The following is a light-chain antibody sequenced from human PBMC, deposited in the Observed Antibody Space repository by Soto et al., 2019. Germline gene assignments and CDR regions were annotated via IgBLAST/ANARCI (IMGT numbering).Light chain of an antibody. CDR1: QTIDNT. Sequence: EIVMTQSPATLSLSPGERATLSCRASQTIDNTLAWYQRKPGQAPRLLIYGASNRATGIPDRFSGSGSGTDITLTISRLEPEDFAVYYCQQYGSSPPITFGQGTRLEIK. CDR2: GAS. J-gene: IGKJ5*01. V-gene: IGKV3-20*01. CDR3: QQYGSSPPIT.